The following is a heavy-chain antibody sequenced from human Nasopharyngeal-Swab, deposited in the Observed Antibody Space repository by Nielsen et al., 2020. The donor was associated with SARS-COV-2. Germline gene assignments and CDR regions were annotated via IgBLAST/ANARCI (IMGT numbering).Heavy chain of an antibody. CDR3: ARIPPLDYYFDY. CDR2: IDWDDDK. V-gene: IGHV2-70*01. D-gene: IGHD3/OR15-3a*01. Sequence: WIRQPTGKALEWLALIDWDDDKYYSTSLKTRLTISKDTSKNQVVLTMTNMDTVDTATYYCARIPPLDYYFDYWGQGTLVTVSS. J-gene: IGHJ4*02.